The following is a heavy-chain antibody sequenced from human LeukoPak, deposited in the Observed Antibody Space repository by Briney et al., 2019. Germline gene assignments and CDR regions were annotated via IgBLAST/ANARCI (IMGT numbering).Heavy chain of an antibody. CDR3: AKDRASGSGSYSYRGFDY. D-gene: IGHD6-19*01. CDR1: GFTFSSYS. V-gene: IGHV3-21*04. Sequence: GGSLRLSCAASGFTFSSYSMNWVRQAPGKGLEWVSSISSSSSYIYYADSVKGRFTISRDNAKNSLYLQMNSLRAEDTAVYYCAKDRASGSGSYSYRGFDYWGQGTLVTVSS. J-gene: IGHJ4*02. CDR2: ISSSSSYI.